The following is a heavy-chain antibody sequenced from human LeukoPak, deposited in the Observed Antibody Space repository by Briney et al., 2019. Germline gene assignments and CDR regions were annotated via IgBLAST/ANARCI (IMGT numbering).Heavy chain of an antibody. V-gene: IGHV1-69*13. J-gene: IGHJ4*02. Sequence: SVKVSCKASGGTFSSYAISWVRQAPGQGLEWMGGIIPIFGTANYAQKFQGRVTITADESTSTAYMELSSLRSEDTAVYYCARDPGYCSSTSCYPYYFDYWGQGTLVTVSS. CDR1: GGTFSSYA. D-gene: IGHD2-2*01. CDR3: ARDPGYCSSTSCYPYYFDY. CDR2: IIPIFGTA.